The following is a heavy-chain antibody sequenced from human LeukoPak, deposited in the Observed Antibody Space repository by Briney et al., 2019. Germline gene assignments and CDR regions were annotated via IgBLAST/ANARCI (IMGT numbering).Heavy chain of an antibody. CDR1: GFTFSSYA. D-gene: IGHD4-17*01. CDR3: AKDTLYGDYVDY. V-gene: IGHV3-23*01. Sequence: GGSLRLSCAVSGFTFSSYAMSWVRQAPGKGLEWVSAISGSGGSTYYADSVKGRFTISRDNSKNTLYLQMNSLRAEDTAVYYCAKDTLYGDYVDYWGQGTLVTVSS. CDR2: ISGSGGST. J-gene: IGHJ4*02.